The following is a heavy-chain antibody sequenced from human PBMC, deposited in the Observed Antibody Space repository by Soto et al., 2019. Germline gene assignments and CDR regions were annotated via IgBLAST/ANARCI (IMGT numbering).Heavy chain of an antibody. CDR2: IYHSGST. CDR3: ARVRYCSGGSCYSYNWFDP. Sequence: SETLSLTCAVSGGSISSGGYSWSWIRQPPGKGLEWIGYIYHSGSTYYNPSLKSRVTISVDRSKNQFSLKPSSVTAADTAVYYCARVRYCSGGSCYSYNWFDPWGQGTLVTVSS. CDR1: GGSISSGGYS. J-gene: IGHJ5*02. D-gene: IGHD2-15*01. V-gene: IGHV4-30-2*01.